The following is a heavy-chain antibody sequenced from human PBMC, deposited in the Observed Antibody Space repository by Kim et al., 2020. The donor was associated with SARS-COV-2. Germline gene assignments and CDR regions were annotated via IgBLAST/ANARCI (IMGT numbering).Heavy chain of an antibody. V-gene: IGHV4-59*08. Sequence: SETLSLTCTVSGGSISSYYWSWIRQPPGKGLEWIGYXYYSGSTNYNPSLKSRVTISVDXXKNQFSLKLSSVTDXDTAXXYCAXXPMVXXVNXXXYXG. D-gene: IGHD3-10*01. CDR2: XYYSGST. CDR1: GGSISSYY. CDR3: AXXPMVXXVNXXXYXG. J-gene: IGHJ6*01.